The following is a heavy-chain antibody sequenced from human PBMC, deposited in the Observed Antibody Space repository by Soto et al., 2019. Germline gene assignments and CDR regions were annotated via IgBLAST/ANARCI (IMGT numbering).Heavy chain of an antibody. J-gene: IGHJ4*02. D-gene: IGHD6-13*01. CDR1: GGSISPYY. CDR3: GRSPRAQHLTH. V-gene: IGHV4-59*13. CDR2: IYYSGST. Sequence: SETLSLTCTVSGGSISPYYCSWIRQPPGKGLEWIGYIYYSGSTNYNPSLKSRVNMSLDTSKNQFSLKLTSVTAADTAVYYCGRSPRAQHLTHWGQGTLVTVCS.